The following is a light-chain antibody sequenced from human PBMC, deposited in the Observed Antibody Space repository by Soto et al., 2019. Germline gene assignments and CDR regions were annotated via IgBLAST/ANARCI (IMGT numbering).Light chain of an antibody. V-gene: IGLV2-14*01. J-gene: IGLJ1*01. CDR2: EVN. CDR3: SSFKGTNSFV. CDR1: SSDIGAYDY. Sequence: QSALTQPASLSGSPGQSITISCTGTSSDIGAYDYVSWFQQHPGKAPKLMISEVNNRPSGVSNRFSGSKSGNTAYLTISGLKVDDEANYYCSSFKGTNSFVFGTGTKVTVL.